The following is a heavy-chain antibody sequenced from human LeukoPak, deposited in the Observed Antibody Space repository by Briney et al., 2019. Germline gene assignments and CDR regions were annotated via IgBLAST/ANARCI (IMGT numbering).Heavy chain of an antibody. CDR3: AKRKNSPGYSSLDQ. V-gene: IGHV3-23*01. CDR2: VSRTGSTK. J-gene: IGHJ4*02. CDR1: GFTFSSFA. D-gene: IGHD2-15*01. Sequence: GGSLRLSCVASGFTFSSFALDWVRQAPGMGLEWISVVSRTGSTKYYADSVKGRFTVSRDNSKNTMYLQMNSLRVDDSAVYYCAKRKNSPGYSSLDQWGQGTLVTVSS.